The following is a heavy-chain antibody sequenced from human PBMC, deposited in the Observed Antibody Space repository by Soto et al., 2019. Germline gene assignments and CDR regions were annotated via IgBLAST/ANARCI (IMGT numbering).Heavy chain of an antibody. D-gene: IGHD2-15*01. J-gene: IGHJ5*02. CDR2: MFYSGAT. CDR3: ARHKSGSDWLDP. CDR1: GGSISDISYC. Sequence: KTSETLSLTCTVSGGSISDISYCWGWIRQPPGKGLQWIGCMFYSGATYYNPSLKNRVTLSVDTSNNEFSLKLVSVTAPDTAVYYCARHKSGSDWLDPWGQGNLVTVSS. V-gene: IGHV4-39*01.